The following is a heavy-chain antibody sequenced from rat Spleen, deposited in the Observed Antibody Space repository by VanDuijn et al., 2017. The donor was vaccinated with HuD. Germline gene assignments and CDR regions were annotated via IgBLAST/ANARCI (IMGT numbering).Heavy chain of an antibody. CDR2: ITNTGGST. Sequence: EVQLVESGGGLVQPGRSLKLSCAASGFTFSNYYMAWVRQAPGKGLEWVASITNTGGSTYYPDSVKVRFTISRDNAKSTLYLQMNSLRSEETATYYCARAGYLRDWYFDFWGPGTMVTVSS. V-gene: IGHV5S11*01. CDR3: ARAGYLRDWYFDF. CDR1: GFTFSNYY. D-gene: IGHD2-2*01. J-gene: IGHJ1*01.